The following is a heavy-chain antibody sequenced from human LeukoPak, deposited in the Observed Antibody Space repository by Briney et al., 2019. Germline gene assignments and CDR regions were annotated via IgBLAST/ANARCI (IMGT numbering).Heavy chain of an antibody. CDR2: MNPNSGNT. CDR1: GYTFTSYD. D-gene: IGHD2-21*01. V-gene: IGHV1-8*01. J-gene: IGHJ6*02. Sequence: GASVKVSCKASGYTFTSYDINWVRQATGQGLKWMGWMNPNSGNTGYAQKFQGRVTMTRNTSISTAYMELSSLRSEDTAVYYCAREHIVTRPGGYYYYGMDVWGQGTTVTVSS. CDR3: AREHIVTRPGGYYYYGMDV.